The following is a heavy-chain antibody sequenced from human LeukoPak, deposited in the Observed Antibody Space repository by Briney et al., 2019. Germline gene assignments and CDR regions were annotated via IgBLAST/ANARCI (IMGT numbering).Heavy chain of an antibody. V-gene: IGHV3-23*01. CDR2: ISGSGGST. CDR1: GFTFSSYA. D-gene: IGHD3-22*01. Sequence: PGGSLRLSWAASGFTFSSYAMSWVRQAPGKGLEWVSAISGSGGSTYYADSVKGRFTISRDNSKNTLYLQMNSLRAEDTAVYYCAKAIWTYDSSGYYFDYWGQGTLVTVST. CDR3: AKAIWTYDSSGYYFDY. J-gene: IGHJ4*02.